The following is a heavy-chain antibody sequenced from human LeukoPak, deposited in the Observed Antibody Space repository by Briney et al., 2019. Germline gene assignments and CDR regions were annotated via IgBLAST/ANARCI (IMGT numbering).Heavy chain of an antibody. D-gene: IGHD2-2*01. J-gene: IGHJ4*02. CDR2: IWYGGSNK. CDR3: AKDLDPYCSSTSCDGSFDY. Sequence: EGSLRLSCAASGFIFSSYGMHWVRQAPGKGLEWVAVIWYGGSNKYYADSVKGRFTISRDNSKNTLYLQMNSLRPEDTAVYYCAKDLDPYCSSTSCDGSFDYWGQGTLVTVSS. V-gene: IGHV3-30*02. CDR1: GFIFSSYG.